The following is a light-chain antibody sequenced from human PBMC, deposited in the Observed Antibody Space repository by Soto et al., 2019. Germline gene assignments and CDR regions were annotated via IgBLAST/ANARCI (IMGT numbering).Light chain of an antibody. CDR1: SSDVGGYNY. V-gene: IGLV2-14*01. CDR3: SSYTTSSTLLYV. J-gene: IGLJ1*01. CDR2: AVS. Sequence: QSALTQPASVSGSPGQSITISCTGTSSDVGGYNYVSWYQQHPGKAPKLMIYAVSNRPSGVSTRFSGSKSGNTASLTISGLQAEDEADYHCSSYTTSSTLLYVFGTGTKVPVL.